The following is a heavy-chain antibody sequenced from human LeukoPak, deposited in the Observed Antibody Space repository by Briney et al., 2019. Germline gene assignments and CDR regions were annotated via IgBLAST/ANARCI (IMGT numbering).Heavy chain of an antibody. CDR3: TQNLVAAAGDH. J-gene: IGHJ4*02. Sequence: PGGSLRLSCAASGFTFSNYWMTWVRQAPGKGLEWVANIKPDGSVGYYVDSVWGRFIISRDNAGSSLYLQMNSLRVEDTAVYYCTQNLVAAAGDHWGQGTLLIVSS. CDR1: GFTFSNYW. D-gene: IGHD6-13*01. CDR2: IKPDGSVG. V-gene: IGHV3-7*01.